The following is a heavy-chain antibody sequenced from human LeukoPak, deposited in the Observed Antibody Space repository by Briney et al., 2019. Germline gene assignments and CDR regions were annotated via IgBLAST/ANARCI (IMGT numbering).Heavy chain of an antibody. V-gene: IGHV3-74*01. D-gene: IGHD3-10*01. CDR2: INNDGYTT. CDR3: VRDSLLWFGDLPHLDY. Sequence: PGGSLRLSCAASGFTFSNHWMHWVRHAPGKGLVSVSRINNDGYTTSYADAVRGRFTISRDNAKNTLDLQMNSLRAEDTAVYYCVRDSLLWFGDLPHLDYWGQGTLVTVSS. CDR1: GFTFSNHW. J-gene: IGHJ4*02.